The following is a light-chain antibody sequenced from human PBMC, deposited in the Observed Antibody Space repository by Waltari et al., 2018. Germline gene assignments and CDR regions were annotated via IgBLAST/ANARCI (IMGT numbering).Light chain of an antibody. CDR2: GAS. J-gene: IGKJ2*01. V-gene: IGKV3-20*01. CDR3: QYYANSAYT. CDR1: QSVSSRF. Sequence: EIVLTPSPGSLSLPPGETATLPCRASQSVSSRFLAWYQHKPGQTPRLLIYGASTRATGVPDRFSGSGSGPDFTLTINRLEVEDFAVYYCQYYANSAYTFGQGTKLEIK.